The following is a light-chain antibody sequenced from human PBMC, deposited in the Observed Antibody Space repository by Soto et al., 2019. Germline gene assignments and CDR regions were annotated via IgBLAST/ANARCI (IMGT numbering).Light chain of an antibody. Sequence: QSVLTQPPSASGTPGQRVTISCSGSSSNIGSNTVNWYQQLPGTAPKLLIYRSDQRPSGIPERFSGSKSGTSASLTISGLRPEDEARYYCAAYTGNWNGPVFGGGTKLTVL. J-gene: IGLJ2*01. CDR2: RSD. CDR1: SSNIGSNT. V-gene: IGLV1-44*01. CDR3: AAYTGNWNGPV.